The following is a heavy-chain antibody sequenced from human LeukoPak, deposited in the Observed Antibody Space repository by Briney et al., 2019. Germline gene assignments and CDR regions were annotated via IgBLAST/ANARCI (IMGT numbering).Heavy chain of an antibody. D-gene: IGHD3-10*01. Sequence: ASVKVSCKASGYTFTGYYMHWVRQAPGQGLEWMGWINPNSGGTNYAQKFQGRVTMTRDTSISTAYMELSRLRSDDTAVYCCALLWFGEFRLTNYWGQGTLVTVSS. CDR3: ALLWFGEFRLTNY. V-gene: IGHV1-2*02. CDR2: INPNSGGT. J-gene: IGHJ4*02. CDR1: GYTFTGYY.